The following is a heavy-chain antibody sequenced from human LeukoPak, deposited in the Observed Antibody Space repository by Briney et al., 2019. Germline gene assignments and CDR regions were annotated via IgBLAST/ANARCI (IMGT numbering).Heavy chain of an antibody. CDR3: ATAPTVTTFYFDY. CDR1: GGSISSGDYY. D-gene: IGHD4-17*01. J-gene: IGHJ4*02. V-gene: IGHV4-30-4*01. Sequence: PSQTLSLTCTVSGGSISSGDYYWSWIRQPPGKGLDWIGYIYYSGSTYYNPSLKSRVTISVDTSKNQFSLKLSSVTAADTAVYYCATAPTVTTFYFDYWGQGTLVTVSS. CDR2: IYYSGST.